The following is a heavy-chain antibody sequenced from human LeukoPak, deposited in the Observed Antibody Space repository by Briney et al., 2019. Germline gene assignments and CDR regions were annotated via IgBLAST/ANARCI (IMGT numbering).Heavy chain of an antibody. CDR1: GFTVSSNY. Sequence: GGSLRLSCAASGFTVSSNYMSWVRQAPGKGLEWVSVIYSGGSTYYADSVKGRFTISRDNSKNSLYLQMNSLRAEDTAVYYCARGTIAAAGYYYFDYWGQGTQVTVSS. V-gene: IGHV3-53*01. CDR3: ARGTIAAAGYYYFDY. J-gene: IGHJ4*02. CDR2: IYSGGST. D-gene: IGHD6-13*01.